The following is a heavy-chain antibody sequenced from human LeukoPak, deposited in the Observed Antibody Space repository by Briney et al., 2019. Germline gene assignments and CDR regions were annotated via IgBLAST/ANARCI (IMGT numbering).Heavy chain of an antibody. D-gene: IGHD5-12*01. CDR2: IKQDGSAK. J-gene: IGHJ4*02. CDR1: GFTFNRYW. V-gene: IGHV3-7*01. CDR3: ARVGATPDY. Sequence: GASLRLSCAASGFTFNRYWMSWVRQAPGKELQWVANIKQDGSAKNYVDTVKGRFTISRDNAKNSLYLQMNSLRAEDTAVYYCARVGATPDYWGQGTLVTVSS.